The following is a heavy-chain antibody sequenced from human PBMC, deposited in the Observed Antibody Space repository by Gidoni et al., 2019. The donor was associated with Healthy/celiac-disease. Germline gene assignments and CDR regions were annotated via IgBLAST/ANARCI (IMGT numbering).Heavy chain of an antibody. J-gene: IGHJ4*02. CDR1: GYTFTSYY. D-gene: IGHD3-16*01. CDR2: INPSGGST. CDR3: ARGGTLLGTSHASSDY. Sequence: QVQLVQSGAEVKKPGASVKVSCKASGYTFTSYYMHWVRQAPGQGLEWMGIINPSGGSTSYAQKFQGRVTMTRDTSTSTVYMELSSLRSEDTAVYYCARGGTLLGTSHASSDYWGQGTLVTVSS. V-gene: IGHV1-46*03.